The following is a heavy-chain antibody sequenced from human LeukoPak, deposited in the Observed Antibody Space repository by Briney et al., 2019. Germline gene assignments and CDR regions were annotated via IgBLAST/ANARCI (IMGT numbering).Heavy chain of an antibody. V-gene: IGHV1-2*02. CDR2: INPNSGGT. Sequence: ASVKVSCKASGYTFTGYYMHWVRQAPGQGLEWMGWINPNSGGTNYAQKFQGRVTMTRDTSISTAYMELSRLRSGDTAVYYCARDNEGGATFYQHWGQGTLVTVSS. CDR3: ARDNEGGATFYQH. CDR1: GYTFTGYY. D-gene: IGHD1-26*01. J-gene: IGHJ1*01.